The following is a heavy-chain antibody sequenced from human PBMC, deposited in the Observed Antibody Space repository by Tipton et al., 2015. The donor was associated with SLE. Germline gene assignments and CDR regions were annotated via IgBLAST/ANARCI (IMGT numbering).Heavy chain of an antibody. CDR3: ARGPRGIVATNDAFDI. CDR1: GFTFSSYE. D-gene: IGHD5-12*01. J-gene: IGHJ3*02. CDR2: ISSSGSTI. Sequence: QLVQSGGGLVQPGGSLRLSCAASGFTFSSYEMNWVRQAPGKGLEWVSYISSSGSTIYYADSVKGRFTISRDNAKNSLYLQMKSLRAEDTAVYYCARGPRGIVATNDAFDIWGQGTMVTVSS. V-gene: IGHV3-48*03.